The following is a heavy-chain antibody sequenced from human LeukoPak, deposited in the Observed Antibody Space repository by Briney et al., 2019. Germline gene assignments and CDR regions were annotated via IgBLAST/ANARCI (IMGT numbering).Heavy chain of an antibody. Sequence: SETPSLTCAVYGGSFSGYYWSWIRQPPGKGLEWIGEINHSGSTNYNPSLKSRVTISVDTSKNQFSLKLSSVTAADTAVYYCARILGDFWSGYYLAFDYWGQGTLVTVSS. V-gene: IGHV4-34*01. J-gene: IGHJ4*02. CDR2: INHSGST. CDR1: GGSFSGYY. D-gene: IGHD3-3*01. CDR3: ARILGDFWSGYYLAFDY.